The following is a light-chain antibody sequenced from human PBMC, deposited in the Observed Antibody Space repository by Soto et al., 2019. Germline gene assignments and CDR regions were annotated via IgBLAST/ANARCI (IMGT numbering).Light chain of an antibody. CDR3: QQYNSYSKT. CDR1: QSIDSW. V-gene: IGKV1-5*03. J-gene: IGKJ1*01. CDR2: KAS. Sequence: DIHITQSPSTLSASVGDKVGVTCLASQSIDSWLAWYQQKPGKAPKLLMYKASSLESGVPSRFSGSGSETEFTLSISSLQPDDSASYYCQQYNSYSKTFGQGTKVDIK.